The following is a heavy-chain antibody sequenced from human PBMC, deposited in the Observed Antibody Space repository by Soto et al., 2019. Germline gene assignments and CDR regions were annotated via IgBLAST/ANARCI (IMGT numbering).Heavy chain of an antibody. CDR2: IYYTGTT. CDR3: AKYRRTEAEGFTLDY. J-gene: IGHJ4*02. Sequence: SETLSLPCAVSGDSINNSYWSWLRQPPGKRLEWIGNIYYTGTTTYNPSLESRVTMSVDTSTNQFSLKLNSVDAADTAVYYCAKYRRTEAEGFTLDYWGRGTLVTVSS. D-gene: IGHD2-2*01. V-gene: IGHV4-59*01. CDR1: GDSINNSY.